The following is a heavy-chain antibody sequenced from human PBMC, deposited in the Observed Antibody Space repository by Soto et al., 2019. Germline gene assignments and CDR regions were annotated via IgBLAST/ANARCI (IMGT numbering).Heavy chain of an antibody. Sequence: EVQLVESGGGLVEPGGSLRLSCAASGFTFSNAWMSWVRQAPGKGLEWVARSKSKTSGGATDYAASVKGRFTISRDDSENTLFLQMNSLKTEDTAVHYCTRGTRDNWFDPWGQGTLVTVSS. CDR3: TRGTRDNWFDP. V-gene: IGHV3-15*01. CDR2: SKSKTSGGAT. D-gene: IGHD2-15*01. CDR1: GFTFSNAW. J-gene: IGHJ5*02.